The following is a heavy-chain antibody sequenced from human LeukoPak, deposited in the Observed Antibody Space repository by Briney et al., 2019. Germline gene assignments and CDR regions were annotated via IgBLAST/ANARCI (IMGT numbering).Heavy chain of an antibody. V-gene: IGHV1-69*13. CDR2: IIPIFGTA. J-gene: IGHJ4*02. CDR1: GGTFSSYA. D-gene: IGHD6-19*01. Sequence: ASVKVSCKASGGTFSSYAISWVRQAPGQGLEWMGGIIPIFGTANYAQKFQGRVTITADESTSTAYMGLSSLRSEDTAVYYCARAGSEGAVAGNLEFDYWGQGTLVTVSS. CDR3: ARAGSEGAVAGNLEFDY.